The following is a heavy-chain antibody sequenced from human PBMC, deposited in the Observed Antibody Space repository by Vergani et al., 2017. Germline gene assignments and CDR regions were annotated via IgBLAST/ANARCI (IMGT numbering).Heavy chain of an antibody. CDR2: IYYSGCT. CDR1: GGSISSYY. D-gene: IGHD2-21*02. J-gene: IGHJ3*02. Sequence: QVQLQESGPGLVKPSETLSLTCTVSGGSISSYYWSWIRQPPGKGLEWIGYIYYSGCTNYNPSLKSRVTISVDTSKNQFSLKLSSVTAADTAVYYCARNPYCGGDCYSDAFDIWGQGTMVTVSS. CDR3: ARNPYCGGDCYSDAFDI. V-gene: IGHV4-59*01.